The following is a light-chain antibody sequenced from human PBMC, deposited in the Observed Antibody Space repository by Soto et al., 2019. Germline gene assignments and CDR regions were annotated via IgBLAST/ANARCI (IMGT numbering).Light chain of an antibody. CDR2: GAS. Sequence: EIVLTQSPGTLSLSPGERATLSCRASPSVGSSYLAWYQQKPGQAHRLLIYGASSRATGTPDRFSGSGSGTDFTLTISRLEPEDFAVYYCQQYGSLYTFGQGTKLEIK. J-gene: IGKJ2*01. CDR1: PSVGSSY. V-gene: IGKV3-20*01. CDR3: QQYGSLYT.